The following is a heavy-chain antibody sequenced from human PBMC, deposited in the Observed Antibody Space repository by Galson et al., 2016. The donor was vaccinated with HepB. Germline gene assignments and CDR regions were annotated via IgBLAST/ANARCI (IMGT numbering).Heavy chain of an antibody. CDR1: GFTFTRYW. CDR3: ARLWPHASGTNWYYYHYYGMDV. Sequence: SLRLSCAASGFTFTRYWMSWVRQAPGKGLEWVANIKQDGSEKYYVDSVKGRFTISRDSAKNSLYLQMNSLRAEDTAVYYCARLWPHASGTNWYYYHYYGMDVWGQGTTVTVSS. J-gene: IGHJ6*02. CDR2: IKQDGSEK. D-gene: IGHD2-8*01. V-gene: IGHV3-7*01.